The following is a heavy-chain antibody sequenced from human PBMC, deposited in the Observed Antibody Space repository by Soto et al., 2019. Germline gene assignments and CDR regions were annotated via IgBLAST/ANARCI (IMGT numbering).Heavy chain of an antibody. V-gene: IGHV1-2*04. CDR3: ARDRGGYCSSTSCPGAFDI. Sequence: ASVKVSCKASGYTFTGYYMHWVRQAPGQGLEWMGWINPNSGGTNYAQKFQGWVTMTRDTSISTSYMELSRLRSDDTAVYYCARDRGGYCSSTSCPGAFDIWGQGTMVTV. CDR2: INPNSGGT. D-gene: IGHD2-2*01. J-gene: IGHJ3*02. CDR1: GYTFTGYY.